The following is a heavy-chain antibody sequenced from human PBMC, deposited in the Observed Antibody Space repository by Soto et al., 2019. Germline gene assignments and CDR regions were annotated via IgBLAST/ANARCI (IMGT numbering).Heavy chain of an antibody. CDR1: GFDFSNYA. V-gene: IGHV3-23*01. J-gene: IGHJ4*02. D-gene: IGHD4-17*01. CDR2: ISRSSSVI. CDR3: AKDPNGDYIGALDV. Sequence: EVQLLESGGDLVQPGGSLRLSCVASGFDFSNYAVTWVRQAQGKGLEWVSSISRSSSVIYYADSVKGRFIISRDNSKNTLYLQMNSLRAEDTARYYCAKDPNGDYIGALDVWGQGTLVTVSS.